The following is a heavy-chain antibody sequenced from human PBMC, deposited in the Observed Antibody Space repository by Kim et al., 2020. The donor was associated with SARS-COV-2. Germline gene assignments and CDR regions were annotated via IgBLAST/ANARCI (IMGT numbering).Heavy chain of an antibody. J-gene: IGHJ6*02. CDR3: ARQVAGAVAGYGMDV. V-gene: IGHV5-51*01. CDR1: GYSFTSYW. Sequence: GESLKISCKGSGYSFTSYWIGWVRQMPGKGLEWMGIIYPGDSDTRYSPSFQGQVTISADKSISTAYLQWSSLKASDTAMYYCARQVAGAVAGYGMDVWGQGTTVTVSS. D-gene: IGHD6-19*01. CDR2: IYPGDSDT.